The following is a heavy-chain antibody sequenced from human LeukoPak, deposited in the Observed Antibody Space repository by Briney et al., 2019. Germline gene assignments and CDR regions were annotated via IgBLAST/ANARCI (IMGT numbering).Heavy chain of an antibody. Sequence: GGSLRLSCAASGFTFSSYAMHWVRQAPGKGLEWVAVISYDGSNKYYADSVKGRFTISRDNSKNTLYLQMNSLRAEDTAIYYCAKDLNARVFTSCPDFWGQGTLVTVSS. V-gene: IGHV3-30-3*01. CDR2: ISYDGSNK. CDR1: GFTFSSYA. D-gene: IGHD2-2*01. CDR3: AKDLNARVFTSCPDF. J-gene: IGHJ4*02.